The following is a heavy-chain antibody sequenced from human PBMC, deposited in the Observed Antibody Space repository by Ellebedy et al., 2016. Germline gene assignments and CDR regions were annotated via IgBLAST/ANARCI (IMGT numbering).Heavy chain of an antibody. J-gene: IGHJ4*02. Sequence: SETLSLTCAVYGGSFSGYYWSWIRQPPGKGLEWIGEINHSGSTNYNPSLKSRVTISVDTSKNQFSLKLSSVTAADTAVYYCARVYYDSSGYYAIYFDYWGQGTLVTVSS. V-gene: IGHV4-34*01. CDR3: ARVYYDSSGYYAIYFDY. CDR1: GGSFSGYY. D-gene: IGHD3-22*01. CDR2: INHSGST.